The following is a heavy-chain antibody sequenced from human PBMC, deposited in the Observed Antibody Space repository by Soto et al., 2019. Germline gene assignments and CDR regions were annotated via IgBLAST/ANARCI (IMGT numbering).Heavy chain of an antibody. D-gene: IGHD3-10*01. V-gene: IGHV3-30-3*01. CDR1: GFTFSSYA. CDR2: ISYDGSNK. CDR3: ARDVIYYGSGPSADYYYYYGMDV. Sequence: PGGSLRLSCAASGFTFSSYAMHWVRQAPGKGLEWVAVISYDGSNKYYADSVKGRFTTSRDNSKNTLYLQMNSLRAEDTAVYYCARDVIYYGSGPSADYYYYYGMDVWGQGTTVTVSS. J-gene: IGHJ6*02.